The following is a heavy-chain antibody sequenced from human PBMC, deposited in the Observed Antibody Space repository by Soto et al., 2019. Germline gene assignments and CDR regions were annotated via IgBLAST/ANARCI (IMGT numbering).Heavy chain of an antibody. J-gene: IGHJ6*02. CDR3: ARYEYGNSLYGVDV. D-gene: IGHD1-7*01. V-gene: IGHV4-30-4*01. CDR2: IYYSGST. CDR1: GGSISSGDYY. Sequence: SETLSLTCTVSGGSISSGDYYWSWIRQPPGKGLEWIGYIYYSGSTYYNPSLKSRVTISVDTSKNQFSLKLSSVTAADTAVYYCARYEYGNSLYGVDVWGQGTRVTVSS.